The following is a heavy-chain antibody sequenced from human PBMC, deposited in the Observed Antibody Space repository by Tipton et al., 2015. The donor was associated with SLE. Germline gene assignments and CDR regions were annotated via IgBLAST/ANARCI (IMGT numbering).Heavy chain of an antibody. CDR3: ARGGAPGGFDY. V-gene: IGHV4-61*09. D-gene: IGHD1-26*01. Sequence: TLSLTCTVSGGSISSGSYYWSWIRQPAGKGLEWIGYIYTSGSTNYNPSLKSRVTISVDTSKNQFSLKLSSVTAADTAVYYCARGGAPGGFDYWGQGTLVTVSS. J-gene: IGHJ4*02. CDR2: IYTSGST. CDR1: GGSISSGSYY.